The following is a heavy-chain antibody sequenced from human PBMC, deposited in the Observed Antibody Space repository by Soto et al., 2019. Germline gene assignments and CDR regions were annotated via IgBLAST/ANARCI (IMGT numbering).Heavy chain of an antibody. J-gene: IGHJ6*02. Sequence: GGSLRLSCAASGLSVSTNFMSWVRQAPGKGLEWLAVIYSGGKTFYADSVKGRFTISKDNSKNTLSLQMNSLRAEDTAVYYCTRDAPGERPYYFYYYGMDVWGQGTTVTVSS. CDR1: GLSVSTNF. V-gene: IGHV3-53*01. CDR2: IYSGGKT. CDR3: TRDAPGERPYYFYYYGMDV.